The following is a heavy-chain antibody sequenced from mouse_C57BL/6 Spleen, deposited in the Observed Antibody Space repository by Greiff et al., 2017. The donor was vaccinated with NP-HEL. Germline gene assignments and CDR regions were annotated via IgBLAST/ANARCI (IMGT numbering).Heavy chain of an antibody. D-gene: IGHD2-4*01. J-gene: IGHJ2*01. CDR3: ARQLSTMTYYFDY. CDR2: ISDGGSYT. Sequence: EVMLVESGGGLVKPGGSLKLSCAASGFTFSSYAMSWVRQTPEKRLEWVATISDGGSYTYYPDNVKGRFTISRDNAKNNLYLQMSHLKSEDTAMYYCARQLSTMTYYFDYWGQGTTLTVSS. CDR1: GFTFSSYA. V-gene: IGHV5-4*03.